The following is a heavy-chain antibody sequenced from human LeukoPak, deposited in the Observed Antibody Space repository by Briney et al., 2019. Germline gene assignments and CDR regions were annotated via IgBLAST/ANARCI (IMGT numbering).Heavy chain of an antibody. Sequence: ASVKVSCKASGYTFTSYDINWVRQATGQGLEWMGWMDPNSGNTGYAQKFQGRVTITRNTSISTAYMELSSLRSEDTAVYYCARDGSRFLEWPQFDIWGQGTMATVSS. CDR2: MDPNSGNT. D-gene: IGHD3-3*01. CDR3: ARDGSRFLEWPQFDI. J-gene: IGHJ3*02. CDR1: GYTFTSYD. V-gene: IGHV1-8*03.